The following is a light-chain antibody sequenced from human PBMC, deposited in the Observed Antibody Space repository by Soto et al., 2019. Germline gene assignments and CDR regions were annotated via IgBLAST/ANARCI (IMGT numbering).Light chain of an antibody. Sequence: QSVLTQPYSASGTPGQRVTLSCSGSSSHIGSHTLNWYQQLPGSAPSLLIYSDNQRPSGVPDRVSGSTSGTSASLAISGLQSEDEAEYYCAAWDDTLNAAVFGGGTKVTVL. CDR2: SDN. CDR1: SSHIGSHT. J-gene: IGLJ2*01. V-gene: IGLV1-44*01. CDR3: AAWDDTLNAAV.